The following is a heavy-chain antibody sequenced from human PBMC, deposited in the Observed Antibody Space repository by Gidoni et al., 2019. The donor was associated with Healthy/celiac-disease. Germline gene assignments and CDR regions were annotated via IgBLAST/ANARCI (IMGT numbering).Heavy chain of an antibody. D-gene: IGHD6-19*01. CDR1: GFTFSSYA. CDR3: AKGLISVAGTRPAKVLDY. Sequence: EVPLLESGGGLVQPGGFLRTSLSASGFTFSSYAMSWVRQAPGKGLEWVSAISGSGGSTYYADSVKGRFTISRDNSKNTLYLQMNSLRAEDTAVYYCAKGLISVAGTRPAKVLDYWGQGTLVTVSS. V-gene: IGHV3-23*01. J-gene: IGHJ4*02. CDR2: ISGSGGST.